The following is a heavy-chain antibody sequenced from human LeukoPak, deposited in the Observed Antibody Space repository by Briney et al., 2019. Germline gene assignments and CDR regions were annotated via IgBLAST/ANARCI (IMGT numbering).Heavy chain of an antibody. D-gene: IGHD3-10*01. CDR2: INPNSGGT. Sequence: GASVKVSCKASGYTFTSYGISWVRQAPGQRLEWMGWINPNSGGTNYAQKFQGRVTMTRDTSISTAYMELNRLRSDDTAVYYCARDRDYGSGIFDYWGQGTLVTVSS. CDR3: ARDRDYGSGIFDY. J-gene: IGHJ4*02. V-gene: IGHV1-2*02. CDR1: GYTFTSYG.